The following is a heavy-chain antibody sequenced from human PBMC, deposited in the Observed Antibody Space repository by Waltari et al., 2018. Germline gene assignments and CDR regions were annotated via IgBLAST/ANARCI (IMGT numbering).Heavy chain of an antibody. Sequence: QVQLQESGPGLVKPSETLSLTCTVSGYSISSGYYWGWLRQPPGKGLEWIGSIYHSGSTYYNPSLKSRVTISVDTSKNQFSLKLSSVTAADTAVYYCARGGLTMPFPFDYWGQGTLVTVSS. CDR3: ARGGLTMPFPFDY. CDR1: GYSISSGYY. J-gene: IGHJ4*02. V-gene: IGHV4-38-2*02. D-gene: IGHD3-10*01. CDR2: IYHSGST.